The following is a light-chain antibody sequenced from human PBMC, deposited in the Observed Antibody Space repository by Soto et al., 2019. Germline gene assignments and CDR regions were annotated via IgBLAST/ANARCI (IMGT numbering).Light chain of an antibody. CDR1: QSISSY. Sequence: DIQMTQSPSSLSASVGDRVTITCRASQSISSYLNWYQQKPGKAHKLLIYAASSLQYGVPSRFSGSGSGTDFTLTISSLQPEDFATYYCQQSYSTPLYSFGQGTKLEIK. V-gene: IGKV1-39*01. J-gene: IGKJ2*01. CDR2: AAS. CDR3: QQSYSTPLYS.